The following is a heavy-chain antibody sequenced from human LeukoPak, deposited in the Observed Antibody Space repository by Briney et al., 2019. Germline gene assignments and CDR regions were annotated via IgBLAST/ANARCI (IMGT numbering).Heavy chain of an antibody. CDR2: IYYSGST. D-gene: IGHD3-3*01. CDR1: GGSISSSSYY. V-gene: IGHV4-39*01. J-gene: IGHJ4*02. CDR3: ARLRITIFGVDDFDY. Sequence: PSETLSLTCTVSGGSISSSSYYWGWIRQPPGKGLEWIGSIYYSGSTYYNPSLKSRVTISVDTSKNQFSLKLSSVTAADTAVCYCARLRITIFGVDDFDYWGQGTLVTVSS.